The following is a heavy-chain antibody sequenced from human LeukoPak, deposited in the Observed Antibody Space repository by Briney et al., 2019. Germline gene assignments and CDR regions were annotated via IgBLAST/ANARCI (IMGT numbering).Heavy chain of an antibody. CDR1: GGSISSGSYY. CDR2: IYTSGST. Sequence: SETLSLTCTVSGGSISSGSYYWSWIRQPAGKGLEWIGRIYTSGSTYYNPSLKSRVTISVDTSKNQFSLKLSSVTAADTAVYYCARRLTGYSSSWPRVFWFDPWGQGTLVTVSS. D-gene: IGHD6-13*01. V-gene: IGHV4-61*02. CDR3: ARRLTGYSSSWPRVFWFDP. J-gene: IGHJ5*02.